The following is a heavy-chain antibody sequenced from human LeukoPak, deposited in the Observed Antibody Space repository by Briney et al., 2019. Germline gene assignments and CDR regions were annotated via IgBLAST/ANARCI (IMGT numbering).Heavy chain of an antibody. CDR1: GFTFSSYG. V-gene: IGHV3-30*18. CDR2: ISYDGSNK. D-gene: IGHD6-19*01. J-gene: IGHJ4*02. CDR3: AKVPSVAGTPYLDY. Sequence: GGSLRLSCAASGFTFSSYGMHWVRQAPGKGLEWVAVISYDGSNKYYADSVKGRFTISRDNSKNTLYLQMNSLRAEDTAVYYCAKVPSVAGTPYLDYWGQGTLVTVSS.